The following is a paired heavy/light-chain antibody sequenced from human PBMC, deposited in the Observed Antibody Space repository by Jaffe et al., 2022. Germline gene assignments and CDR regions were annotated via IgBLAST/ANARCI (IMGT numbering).Heavy chain of an antibody. CDR2: INTNSGYP. D-gene: IGHD6-19*01. CDR3: ARDFSISVAEIV. Sequence: QVQLVQSGSELRKPGASVKVSCKASGYTITRYPVNWLRQAPGQGFEWMGWINTNSGYPTYAQGFTGRFVFSLDTSVNTAYLEISSLKAEDTAVYYCARDFSISVAEIVWGQGTLVTVSS. J-gene: IGHJ4*02. CDR1: GYTITRYP. V-gene: IGHV7-4-1*02.
Light chain of an antibody. CDR3: QQYKNWPPKWT. Sequence: EIVMTQSPATLSVSPGERATLSCRASESVNSNLAWYHQKPGQAPRLLMYGASIRATGIPARFSGSGSGTEFTLTISSLQSEDVAVYYCQQYKNWPPKWTFGQGTRVEIK. V-gene: IGKV3-15*01. CDR2: GAS. J-gene: IGKJ1*01. CDR1: ESVNSN.